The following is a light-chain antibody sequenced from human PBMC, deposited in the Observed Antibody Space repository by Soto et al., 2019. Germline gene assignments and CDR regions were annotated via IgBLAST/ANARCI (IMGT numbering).Light chain of an antibody. Sequence: QSVLTQPRSVSGSPGQSVTISCTGTSSDVGGYDYVSWYQQHPDKAPKLMIYDVSKRPSGVPDRFSGSKSGNTASLTISGLQAEDAADYYCYSYAGSSYVFGPGTKVTVL. CDR3: YSYAGSSYV. V-gene: IGLV2-11*01. J-gene: IGLJ1*01. CDR2: DVS. CDR1: SSDVGGYDY.